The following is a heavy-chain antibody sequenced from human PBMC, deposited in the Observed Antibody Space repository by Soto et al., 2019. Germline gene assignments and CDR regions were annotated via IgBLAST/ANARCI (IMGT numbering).Heavy chain of an antibody. CDR1: GGSISSSNW. CDR3: ARVRQYCSATSCYLDP. Sequence: PWETLSLTCAVSGGSISSSNWWHWVRQPPGKGLEWIGEIHHSGTTNYNPSLKSRVAISVDKSKNQFSLKVNSVTAADTAVYYCARVRQYCSATSCYLDPWGQGTLVTVSS. D-gene: IGHD2-2*01. CDR2: IHHSGTT. J-gene: IGHJ5*02. V-gene: IGHV4-4*02.